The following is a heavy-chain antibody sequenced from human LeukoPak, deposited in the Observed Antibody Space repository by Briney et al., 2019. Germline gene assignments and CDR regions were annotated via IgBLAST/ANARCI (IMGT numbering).Heavy chain of an antibody. J-gene: IGHJ3*02. CDR2: ISYDGSNK. D-gene: IGHD6-13*01. Sequence: PGRSLRLSCAASGFTFSSYGMHWVRQAPGKGLEWVAVISYDGSNKYYADSVKGRFTISRDNSKNTLYLQMNSLRAEDTAVYYCAKGRYSSSWYYNDAFDIWGQGTMVTVSS. CDR1: GFTFSSYG. CDR3: AKGRYSSSWYYNDAFDI. V-gene: IGHV3-30*18.